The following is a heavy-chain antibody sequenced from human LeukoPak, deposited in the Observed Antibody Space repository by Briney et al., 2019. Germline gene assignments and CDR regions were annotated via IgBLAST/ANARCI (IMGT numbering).Heavy chain of an antibody. Sequence: ASVKVSCKASGYTFTSYAISWVRQAPGQGLEWMGWISAYNGNTNYAQNLQGRVTMTTDTSTSTAYMELRSLRADDTAVYYCARYSVLSSSCACGGQGTLVTVSP. CDR3: ARYSVLSSSCAC. V-gene: IGHV1-18*01. CDR2: ISAYNGNT. CDR1: GYTFTSYA. D-gene: IGHD6-13*01. J-gene: IGHJ4*01.